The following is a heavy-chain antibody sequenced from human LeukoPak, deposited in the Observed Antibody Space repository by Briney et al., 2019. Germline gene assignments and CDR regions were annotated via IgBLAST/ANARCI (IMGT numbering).Heavy chain of an antibody. CDR2: ITSGSSYI. V-gene: IGHV3-21*01. Sequence: PGGSLRLSCAASGFSFSTYNMNWVRQAPGQRLEWVSSITSGSSYIYYADSVKGRFTISRDNAKSSLYLQMDSLRAEDTAVYYCARDPYSGNYGAYHYYYMDVWGKGTTVTISS. CDR1: GFSFSTYN. J-gene: IGHJ6*03. CDR3: ARDPYSGNYGAYHYYYMDV. D-gene: IGHD1-26*01.